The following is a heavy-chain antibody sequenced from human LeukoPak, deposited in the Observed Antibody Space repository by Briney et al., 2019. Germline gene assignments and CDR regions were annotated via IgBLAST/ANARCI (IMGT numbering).Heavy chain of an antibody. V-gene: IGHV3-48*02. Sequence: GGSLRLSCAASGFTFSSNSMNWVRQAPGKGLEWVSYISSSSSTTYHADSVKGRFTVSRDNAKNSLYLQMNSLRDEDTAVYSCARASGPFDYWGQGTLVTVSS. J-gene: IGHJ4*02. CDR3: ARASGPFDY. D-gene: IGHD3-10*01. CDR2: ISSSSSTT. CDR1: GFTFSSNS.